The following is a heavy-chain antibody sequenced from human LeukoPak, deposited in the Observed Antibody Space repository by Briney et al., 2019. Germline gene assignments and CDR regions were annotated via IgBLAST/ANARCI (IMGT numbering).Heavy chain of an antibody. CDR3: ARDRDWWELHSQSYYYYYYMDV. CDR1: GYTLTELS. V-gene: IGHV1-24*01. D-gene: IGHD2-15*01. Sequence: GASVKVSCKVSGYTLTELSMHWVRQAPGKGLEWMGGFDPEDGETIYAQKFQGRVTMTEDTSTDTAYMELSSLRSEDTAVYYCARDRDWWELHSQSYYYYYYMDVWGKGTTVTVSS. J-gene: IGHJ6*03. CDR2: FDPEDGET.